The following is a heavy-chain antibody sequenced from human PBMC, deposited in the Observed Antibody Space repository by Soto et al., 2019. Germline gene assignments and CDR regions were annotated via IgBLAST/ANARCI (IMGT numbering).Heavy chain of an antibody. D-gene: IGHD1-1*01. CDR3: VRDGTKTLRDWFDP. Sequence: LAHTCTVSGASISGFYWSWIRNSAGKGLEWIGRIYATGTTDYNPSLKSRVMMSVDTSKKQFSLTLRSVTAADTAVYYCVRDGTKTLRDWFDPWGQGISVTVSS. CDR2: IYATGTT. J-gene: IGHJ5*02. V-gene: IGHV4-4*07. CDR1: GASISGFY.